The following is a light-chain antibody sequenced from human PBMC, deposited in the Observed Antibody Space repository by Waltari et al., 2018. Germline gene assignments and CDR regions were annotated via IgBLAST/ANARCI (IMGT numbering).Light chain of an antibody. Sequence: QSALTQPASVSGSPGQSITISCTGTSSHIGGYNYFYWYQQHPGKAPKLMIYDVTKRPSGVSDRFSGSKSGNTAALTISGLQAEDEADYYCSSYTSTSTLGIFGGGTKLTVL. CDR2: DVT. J-gene: IGLJ2*01. CDR1: SSHIGGYNY. V-gene: IGLV2-14*03. CDR3: SSYTSTSTLGI.